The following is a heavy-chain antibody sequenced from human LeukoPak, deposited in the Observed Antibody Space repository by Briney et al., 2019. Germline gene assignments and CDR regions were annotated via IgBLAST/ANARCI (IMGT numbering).Heavy chain of an antibody. D-gene: IGHD5/OR15-5a*01. CDR3: ARAFYDFDY. Sequence: GASVKVSCKASGYTFTSYDINWVRQATGQGLEWMGWMNPNSGNTNNAQKLQGRVTMTTDTSTSTAYMELRSLRSDDTAVYYCARAFYDFDYWGQGTLVTVSS. V-gene: IGHV1-18*01. J-gene: IGHJ4*02. CDR1: GYTFTSYD. CDR2: MNPNSGNT.